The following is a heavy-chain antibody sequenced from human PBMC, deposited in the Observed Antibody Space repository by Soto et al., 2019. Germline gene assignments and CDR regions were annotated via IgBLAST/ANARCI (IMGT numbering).Heavy chain of an antibody. V-gene: IGHV3-48*03. CDR1: GFTFSSYE. CDR3: ARDRTGNALDI. Sequence: EVQLVESGGGLVQPGGSLRLSCAASGFTFSSYEMNWVRQAPGKGLEWVSYISSSGSTIYYADSVKGRFTISRDNAKNSLYLQMNSLRAEDTAVEYCARDRTGNALDIWGQGTMVTVSA. J-gene: IGHJ3*02. CDR2: ISSSGSTI.